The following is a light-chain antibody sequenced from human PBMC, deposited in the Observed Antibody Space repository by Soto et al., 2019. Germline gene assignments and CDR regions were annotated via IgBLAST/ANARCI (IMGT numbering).Light chain of an antibody. V-gene: IGKV3-11*01. CDR3: QQRSDWPST. CDR2: DSS. J-gene: IGKJ4*01. Sequence: EIVLTQSPATLSLSPGERATRSCRASQSVGTYFAWYQQKPGQAPRLLIYDSSNRATGIPARFSGSGSGTDFTLTISSLEPEDFAVYYCQQRSDWPSTFGGGTKVEIQ. CDR1: QSVGTY.